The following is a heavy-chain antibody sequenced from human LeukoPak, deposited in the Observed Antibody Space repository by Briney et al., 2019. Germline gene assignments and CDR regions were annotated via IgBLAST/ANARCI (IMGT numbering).Heavy chain of an antibody. J-gene: IGHJ4*02. V-gene: IGHV4-59*01. Sequence: SETLSLTSTVSVGSISSYYWSWILQPRGKGLEWIGYIYYSGSTNYNPSLKSRVTISVDTSKNQFSLKLSSVTAADTAVYYCARVYYDYVWGSYRYPSVSFDYWGQGTLVTVSS. CDR3: ARVYYDYVWGSYRYPSVSFDY. CDR2: IYYSGST. D-gene: IGHD3-16*02. CDR1: VGSISSYY.